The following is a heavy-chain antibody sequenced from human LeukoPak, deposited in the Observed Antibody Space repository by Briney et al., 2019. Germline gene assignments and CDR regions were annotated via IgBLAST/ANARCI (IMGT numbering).Heavy chain of an antibody. CDR1: GFTLRSYW. CDR2: INNAGSST. CDR3: ATAYGMDV. J-gene: IGHJ6*02. Sequence: GGSLRLSCVASGFTLRSYWMHWVRQVPGKGMVWVSRINNAGSSTNYADSVKGRFTISRDKAKNTLYLQMTSLRAEDTAVYFCATAYGMDVWGQGTTVTVSS. V-gene: IGHV3-74*01.